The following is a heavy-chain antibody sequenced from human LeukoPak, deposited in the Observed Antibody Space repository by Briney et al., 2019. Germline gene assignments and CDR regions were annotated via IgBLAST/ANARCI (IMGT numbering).Heavy chain of an antibody. J-gene: IGHJ4*02. CDR1: GFTFSSYA. V-gene: IGHV3-23*01. D-gene: IGHD3-22*01. Sequence: GGSLRLSCAASGFTFSSYAMSWVRQALGKGLEWVSAISGSGGSTYYADSVKGRFTISRDNAKNSLYLQMNSLRAEDTAVYYCARDPGYYDSSGRGVPYYWGQGTLVTVSS. CDR2: ISGSGGST. CDR3: ARDPGYYDSSGRGVPYY.